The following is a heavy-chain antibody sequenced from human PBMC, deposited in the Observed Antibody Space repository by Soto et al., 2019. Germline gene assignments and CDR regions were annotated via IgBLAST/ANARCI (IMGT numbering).Heavy chain of an antibody. Sequence: ASVKVSCKASGYTFTSYGISWVRQAPGQGLEWMGWISAYSGSTNYAQKLQGRVTMTTDTSTSTAYMELRSLRSDDTAVYYCARSIAAAVDFDYWGQGTQVTVSS. CDR2: ISAYSGST. CDR1: GYTFTSYG. J-gene: IGHJ4*02. D-gene: IGHD6-13*01. V-gene: IGHV1-18*01. CDR3: ARSIAAAVDFDY.